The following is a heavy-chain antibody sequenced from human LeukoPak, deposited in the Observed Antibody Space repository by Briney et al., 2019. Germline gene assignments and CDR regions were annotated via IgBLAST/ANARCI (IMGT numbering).Heavy chain of an antibody. CDR1: GGTFSGYA. CDR3: ASRTASIAAAAPFDY. CDR2: IIPIFGTA. Sequence: SVKVSCKASGGTFSGYAISWVRQAPGQGLEWMGGIIPIFGTANYAQKFQGRVTITADESTSTAYMELSSLRSEDTAVYYCASRTASIAAAAPFDYWGQGTLVTVSS. D-gene: IGHD6-13*01. J-gene: IGHJ4*02. V-gene: IGHV1-69*13.